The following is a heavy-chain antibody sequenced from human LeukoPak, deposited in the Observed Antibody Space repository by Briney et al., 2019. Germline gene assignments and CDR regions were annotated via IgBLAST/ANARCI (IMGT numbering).Heavy chain of an antibody. Sequence: GGSLRLSCAASGFTFSSYGMHWVRQGPGKGLEWVAVIWHDGSNKYYADSVKGRFTISRDNSRNTVYLQMNNLRAEDTAVYYCANNFDYWGRGTLVTVSS. CDR3: ANNFDY. V-gene: IGHV3-33*06. CDR2: IWHDGSNK. J-gene: IGHJ4*02. CDR1: GFTFSSYG.